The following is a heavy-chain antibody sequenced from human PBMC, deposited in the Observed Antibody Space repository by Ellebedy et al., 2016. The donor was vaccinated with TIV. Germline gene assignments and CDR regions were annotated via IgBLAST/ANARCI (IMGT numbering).Heavy chain of an antibody. Sequence: GESLKISCAASGFSFRSYWMSWVRQAPGKGLEWVANIYQDGGVQYYVDSVKGRFTISRDNADNSLFLQMNSLRDEETAVYYCARRGSYGDYAVQINSWFDTWGRGTLVAVSS. CDR3: ARRGSYGDYAVQINSWFDT. J-gene: IGHJ5*02. CDR1: GFSFRSYW. V-gene: IGHV3-7*01. D-gene: IGHD4-17*01. CDR2: IYQDGGVQ.